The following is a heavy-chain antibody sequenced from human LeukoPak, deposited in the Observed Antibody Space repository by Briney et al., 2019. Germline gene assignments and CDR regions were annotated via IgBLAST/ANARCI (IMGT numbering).Heavy chain of an antibody. CDR3: ARDRLTMGFDY. D-gene: IGHD3-10*01. J-gene: IGHJ4*02. CDR2: IIPIFGTA. V-gene: IGHV1-69*06. CDR1: GGTFSSYA. Sequence: ASVKVSCKASGGTFSSYAISWVRQAPGQGLEWMGGIIPIFGTANYAQKFQGRVTITADTSTSTAYMELRSLRSDDTAVYYCARDRLTMGFDYWGQGTLVTVSS.